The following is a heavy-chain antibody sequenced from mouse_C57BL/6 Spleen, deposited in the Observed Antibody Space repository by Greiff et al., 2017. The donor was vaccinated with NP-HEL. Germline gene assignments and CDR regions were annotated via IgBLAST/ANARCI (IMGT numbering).Heavy chain of an antibody. CDR3: ARQTTVVEDAMDY. V-gene: IGHV1-81*01. J-gene: IGHJ4*01. D-gene: IGHD1-1*01. Sequence: QVQLKESGAELARPGASVKLSCKASGYTFTSYGISWVKQRTGQGLEWIGEIYPRSGNTYYNEKFKGKATLTADKSSSTAYMELRSLTSEDAAVYFCARQTTVVEDAMDYWGQGTSVTVSA. CDR2: IYPRSGNT. CDR1: GYTFTSYG.